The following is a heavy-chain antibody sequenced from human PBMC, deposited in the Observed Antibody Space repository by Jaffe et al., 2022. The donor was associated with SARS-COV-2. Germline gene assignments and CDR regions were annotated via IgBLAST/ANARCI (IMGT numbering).Heavy chain of an antibody. J-gene: IGHJ5*02. CDR2: IYTSGST. D-gene: IGHD3-3*01. CDR3: ARGVRFSEGHQNWFDP. Sequence: QVQLQESGPGLVKPSETLSLTCTVSGGSISSYYWSWIRQPAGKGVEWIGRIYTSGSTNHNPSLKSRVTMSVDTSKNQFYLKLSSVTAADTAVYYCARGVRFSEGHQNWFDPWGQGTLVTVSS. CDR1: GGSISSYY. V-gene: IGHV4-4*07.